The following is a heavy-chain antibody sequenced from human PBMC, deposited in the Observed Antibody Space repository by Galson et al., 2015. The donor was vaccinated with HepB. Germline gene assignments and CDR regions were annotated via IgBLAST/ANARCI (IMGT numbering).Heavy chain of an antibody. CDR3: ARSDSSSWYQDVDY. Sequence: RQAPGKGLEWAAAISYDGSNKYYADSVKGRFTISRDNSKNMLYLQMNSLRAEDTAVYYCARSDSSSWYQDVDYWGQGTLVTVSS. CDR2: ISYDGSNK. D-gene: IGHD6-13*01. V-gene: IGHV3-30*03. J-gene: IGHJ4*02.